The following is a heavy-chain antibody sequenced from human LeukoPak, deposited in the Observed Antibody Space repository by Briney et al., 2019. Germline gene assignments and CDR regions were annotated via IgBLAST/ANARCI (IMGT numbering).Heavy chain of an antibody. J-gene: IGHJ4*02. CDR1: GGSFSGYY. CDR2: INHSGST. CDR3: ARGRLQLWSGRGYFDY. V-gene: IGHV4-34*01. D-gene: IGHD5-18*01. Sequence: SETLSLTCAVYGGSFSGYYWSWIRQPPGKGLEWIGEINHSGSTNYNPSLKGQVTISVDTSKNQFSLKLSSVTAADTAVYYCARGRLQLWSGRGYFDYWGQGTLVTVSS.